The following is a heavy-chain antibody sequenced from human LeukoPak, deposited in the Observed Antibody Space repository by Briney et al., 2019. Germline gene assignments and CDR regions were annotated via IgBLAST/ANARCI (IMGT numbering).Heavy chain of an antibody. CDR2: ISGSGAST. V-gene: IGHV3-23*01. CDR3: AKDTLHSIAAAGKGFDY. J-gene: IGHJ4*02. Sequence: QPGGSLRLSCAASGFTFSSYAMSWVRQAPGKGLEWVSAISGSGASTNYADSVKGRFTISKDNSKNTLSLQMNSLRAEDTAVYYCAKDTLHSIAAAGKGFDYWGQGTLVTVSS. CDR1: GFTFSSYA. D-gene: IGHD6-13*01.